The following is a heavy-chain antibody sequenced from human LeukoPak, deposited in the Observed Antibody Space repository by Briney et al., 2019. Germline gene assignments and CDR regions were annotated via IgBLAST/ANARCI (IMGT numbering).Heavy chain of an antibody. CDR2: IFYTGST. V-gene: IGHV4-59*01. Sequence: SETLSLTCTVSGGSISSYYWSWIRQPPGKGLEWIGYIFYTGSTNYNPSLKSRITISIDTSKNQFSLKLSSVTAADTAVYYCARDSEESGYGTFDYWGQGALVTVSS. CDR1: GGSISSYY. D-gene: IGHD5-12*01. J-gene: IGHJ4*02. CDR3: ARDSEESGYGTFDY.